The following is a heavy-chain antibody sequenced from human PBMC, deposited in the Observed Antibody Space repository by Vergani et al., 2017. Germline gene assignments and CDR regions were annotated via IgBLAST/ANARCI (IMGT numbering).Heavy chain of an antibody. Sequence: VQLVQSGAEVMQPGSSVKVSCTASGGTFSSYAINWVRQAPGQGLEWMGIINPSGGSTSYAHTFQGGVTMTRDTSTSTLYMELSSLRSEDTAVYYCARSVCDCGSSSYYDLFDPCGQGTLVTVSS. J-gene: IGHJ5*02. CDR2: INPSGGST. CDR1: GGTFSSYA. D-gene: IGHD3-22*01. CDR3: ARSVCDCGSSSYYDLFDP. V-gene: IGHV1-46*01.